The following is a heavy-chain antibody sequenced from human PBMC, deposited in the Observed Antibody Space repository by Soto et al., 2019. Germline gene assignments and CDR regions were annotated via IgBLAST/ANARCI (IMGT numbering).Heavy chain of an antibody. CDR2: ISYDGSNK. J-gene: IGHJ6*02. D-gene: IGHD1-26*01. CDR3: AKNRELRSYYYYGMDV. Sequence: GGSLRLSCVASGFTFSSYGMHWVRQAPGKGLEWVAVISYDGSNKYYADSVKGRFTISRDNSKNTLYLQMNSLRAEDTAVYYCAKNRELRSYYYYGMDVWGQGTTVTVSS. V-gene: IGHV3-30*18. CDR1: GFTFSSYG.